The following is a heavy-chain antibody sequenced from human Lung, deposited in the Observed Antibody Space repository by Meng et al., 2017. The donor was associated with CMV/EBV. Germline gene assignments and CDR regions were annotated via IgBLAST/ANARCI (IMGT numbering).Heavy chain of an antibody. J-gene: IGHJ4*02. V-gene: IGHV4-61*03. Sequence: SETLSLXXTVSGASVSSYTNYWSWIRQSPGKGLEWIGYIYYTGSTKYTPSLKSRVTMSVDTSKNHFSLKLSSVTAADTAVYYCARVHYDISTGYQFDLWGQGTXVTVSS. CDR3: ARVHYDISTGYQFDL. D-gene: IGHD3-9*01. CDR2: IYYTGST. CDR1: GASVSSYTNY.